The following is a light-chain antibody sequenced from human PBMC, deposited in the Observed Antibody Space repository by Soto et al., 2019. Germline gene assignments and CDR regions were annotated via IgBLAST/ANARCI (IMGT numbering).Light chain of an antibody. J-gene: IGKJ1*01. CDR2: GAS. Sequence: EIVLTQSPGTLSLTPGERATLSCRASQSVPGNYLAWLQHKPGQAHRLLIYGASNRATDTPARFSGSGSGTDFTLTITRLEPEDFAVYYCHQYTSPPWTLGQGTRLEIK. CDR1: QSVPGNY. CDR3: HQYTSPPWT. V-gene: IGKV3-20*01.